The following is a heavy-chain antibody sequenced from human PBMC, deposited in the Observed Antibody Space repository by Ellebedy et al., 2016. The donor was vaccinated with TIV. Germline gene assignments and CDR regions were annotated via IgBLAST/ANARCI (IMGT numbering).Heavy chain of an antibody. J-gene: IGHJ4*02. V-gene: IGHV3-33*01. D-gene: IGHD4-17*01. CDR2: IWSDGNNK. CDR1: GFTFSNFV. CDR3: AREAWDGDYYFDY. Sequence: PGGSLRLSCVASGFTFSNFVMHWVRQAPGEGLEWVAVIWSDGNNKYYADSVKGRFTISRDNSKNTLYLQMNSLRAEDTAVYYCAREAWDGDYYFDYWGQGTLATVSS.